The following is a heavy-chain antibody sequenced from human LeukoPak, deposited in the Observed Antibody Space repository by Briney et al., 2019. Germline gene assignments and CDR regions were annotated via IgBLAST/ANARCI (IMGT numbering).Heavy chain of an antibody. CDR3: AGTYYDYVWGSSPSDY. D-gene: IGHD3-16*01. J-gene: IGHJ4*02. CDR1: GGSFSGYY. Sequence: SETLSLTCAVYGGSFSGYYWSWIRQPPGKGLEWIGYIYHSGSTYYNPSLKSRVTISVDRSKNQFSLKLSSVTAADTAVYYCAGTYYDYVWGSSPSDYWGQGTLVTVSS. V-gene: IGHV4-34*01. CDR2: IYHSGST.